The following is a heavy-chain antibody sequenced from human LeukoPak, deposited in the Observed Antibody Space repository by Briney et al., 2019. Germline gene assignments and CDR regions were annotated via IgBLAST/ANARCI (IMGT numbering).Heavy chain of an antibody. D-gene: IGHD5-18*01. V-gene: IGHV3-23*01. Sequence: GGSLRLSCVASGFTFNTFAMIWVRQPPGKGLEWVSSIFQGGGEIHYADSVRGQFTISRDNSKNTLFLQMNSLRAEDTAIYYCATYRQVMLPFESWGRGTLVTVSS. CDR1: GFTFNTFA. CDR2: IFQGGGEI. CDR3: ATYRQVMLPFES. J-gene: IGHJ4*02.